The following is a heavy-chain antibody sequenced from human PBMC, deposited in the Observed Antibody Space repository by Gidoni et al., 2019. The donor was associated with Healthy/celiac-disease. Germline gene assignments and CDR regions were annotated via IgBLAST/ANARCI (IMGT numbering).Heavy chain of an antibody. D-gene: IGHD1-7*01. V-gene: IGHV3-9*01. CDR1: GFTFDDYA. CDR3: AKDRLTWNYGAFDI. Sequence: EVQLVESGGGLVQPGRSLRLSCAASGFTFDDYAMHWVRQAPGKGLEWVSGISWNSGSIGYADSVKGRFTISRDNAKNSLYLQMNSLRAEDTALYYCAKDRLTWNYGAFDIWGQGTMVTVSS. J-gene: IGHJ3*02. CDR2: ISWNSGSI.